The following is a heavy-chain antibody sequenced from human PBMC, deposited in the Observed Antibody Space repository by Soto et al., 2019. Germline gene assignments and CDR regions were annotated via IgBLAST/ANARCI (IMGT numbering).Heavy chain of an antibody. D-gene: IGHD3-10*01. Sequence: GESLKISCXGSGYSFTTYWITWVRQIPGKGLEWMGRIDPADSYINYSPSFRGHVTISADKSISTSYLKWTGLRASDTAIYYCATSGPSGTYSYYYYMDVWGQGTTVTVSS. V-gene: IGHV5-10-1*01. CDR3: ATSGPSGTYSYYYYMDV. CDR1: GYSFTTYW. CDR2: IDPADSYI. J-gene: IGHJ6*02.